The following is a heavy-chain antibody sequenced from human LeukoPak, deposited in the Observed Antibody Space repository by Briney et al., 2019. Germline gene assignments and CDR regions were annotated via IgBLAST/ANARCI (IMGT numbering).Heavy chain of an antibody. CDR3: TRDTDGSLDY. J-gene: IGHJ4*02. V-gene: IGHV3-7*01. Sequence: GGSLRLSCAASGFTFNTYWMSWVRQAPGKGLEWVTNIKQDGSTKHYADSLKGRFTISRDNPKNSLYLQMNNLRADDTAVYYCTRDTDGSLDYWGQGILVTVAS. CDR2: IKQDGSTK. CDR1: GFTFNTYW. D-gene: IGHD1-26*01.